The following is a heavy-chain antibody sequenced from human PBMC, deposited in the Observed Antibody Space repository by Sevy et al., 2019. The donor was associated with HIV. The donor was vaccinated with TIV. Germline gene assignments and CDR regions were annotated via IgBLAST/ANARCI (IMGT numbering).Heavy chain of an antibody. CDR3: ASAVSYGSGSYDAFDI. V-gene: IGHV5-51*01. J-gene: IGHJ3*02. Sequence: GESLKISCKGSGYRFTSYWIAWVRQMPGKGLEWMGIIYPSDSDTTYSPSFQGQVTISVAKSISTAYLQGSSLKAPDTAMYYCASAVSYGSGSYDAFDIWGQGTMVTVSS. D-gene: IGHD3-10*01. CDR1: GYRFTSYW. CDR2: IYPSDSDT.